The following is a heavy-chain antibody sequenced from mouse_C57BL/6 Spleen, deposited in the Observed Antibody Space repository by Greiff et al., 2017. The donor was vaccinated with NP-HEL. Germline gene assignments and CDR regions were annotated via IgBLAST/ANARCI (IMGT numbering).Heavy chain of an antibody. Sequence: EVKLMESGGGLVKPGGSLKLSCAASGFTFSSYTMSWVRQTPEKRLEWVATISGGGGNTYYPDSVKGRFTISRDNAKNTLYLQMSRLRSEDTALYYCARRDYGGYYAMDYWGQGTSVTVSS. V-gene: IGHV5-9*01. CDR2: ISGGGGNT. CDR1: GFTFSSYT. J-gene: IGHJ4*01. D-gene: IGHD2-4*01. CDR3: ARRDYGGYYAMDY.